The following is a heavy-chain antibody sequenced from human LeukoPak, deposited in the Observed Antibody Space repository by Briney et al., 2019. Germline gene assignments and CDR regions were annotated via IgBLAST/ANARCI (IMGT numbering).Heavy chain of an antibody. V-gene: IGHV1-69*13. J-gene: IGHJ4*02. CDR3: ARERTNIAAAGFDY. Sequence: SVKVSCKASGGTFSSYAISWVRQAPGQGLEWMGGIIPIFGTANYAQKFQGRVTITADESTSTAYMELSSLRSEDTAVYYCARERTNIAAAGFDYWGQGTLVTVSS. CDR1: GGTFSSYA. D-gene: IGHD6-13*01. CDR2: IIPIFGTA.